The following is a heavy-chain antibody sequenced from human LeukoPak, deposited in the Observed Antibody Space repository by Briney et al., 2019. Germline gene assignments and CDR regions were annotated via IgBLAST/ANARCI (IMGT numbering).Heavy chain of an antibody. V-gene: IGHV4-59*01. D-gene: IGHD3-10*02. CDR3: ARPYGRFTPDAFDI. CDR2: IYYSGST. Sequence: SETLSLTCTVSGGSISSYYWSRIRQPPGKGLERIGYIYYSGSTNYNPSLKSRVTISVDTSKNQFSLKLSSVTAADTAVYYCARPYGRFTPDAFDIWGQGTMVTVSS. CDR1: GGSISSYY. J-gene: IGHJ3*02.